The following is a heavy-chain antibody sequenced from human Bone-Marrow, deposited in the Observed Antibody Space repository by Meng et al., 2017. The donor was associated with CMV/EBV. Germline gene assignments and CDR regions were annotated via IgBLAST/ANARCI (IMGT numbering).Heavy chain of an antibody. CDR3: ATLGFWGDYFDH. J-gene: IGHJ4*02. CDR1: GGSISSGDYY. D-gene: IGHD3-16*01. Sequence: SETLSLTCTVSGGSISSGDYYWSWIRQPPGKGLEWIGYIYYSGSTYYNPSLKSRVTISVDTSKNQFSLKLSSVTAADTAVYYCATLGFWGDYFDHWGRGTLVTVSS. V-gene: IGHV4-30-4*08. CDR2: IYYSGST.